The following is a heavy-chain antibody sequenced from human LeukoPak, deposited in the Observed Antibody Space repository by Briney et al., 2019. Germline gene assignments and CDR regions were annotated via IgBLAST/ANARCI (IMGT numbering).Heavy chain of an antibody. CDR2: IYYSGST. CDR3: ARKSYGLEIDF. D-gene: IGHD5-18*01. CDR1: GGSINSSSYY. Sequence: TSETLSLTCTVSGGSINSSSYYWGWIRQPPGKGLEWIGSIYYSGSTYYNPSLKSRVTISVDTSKNQFSLKLSSVTAVDTPVYDCARKSYGLEIDFWGTGTLVTVSS. J-gene: IGHJ4*01. V-gene: IGHV4-39*01.